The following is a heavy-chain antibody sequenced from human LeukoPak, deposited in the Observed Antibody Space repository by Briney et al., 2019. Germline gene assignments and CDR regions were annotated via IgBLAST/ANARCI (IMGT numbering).Heavy chain of an antibody. V-gene: IGHV4-59*01. J-gene: IGHJ6*03. Sequence: SETLSLTCTVSGGSISSYYWSWIRQPPGKGLEGIGYIYYSGSTNYNPSLKSRVTISVDTSKNQFSLKLSSVTAADTAVYYCARVESSVVPAAPYYYYMDVWGKGTTVTVSS. CDR2: IYYSGST. CDR1: GGSISSYY. CDR3: ARVESSVVPAAPYYYYMDV. D-gene: IGHD2-2*01.